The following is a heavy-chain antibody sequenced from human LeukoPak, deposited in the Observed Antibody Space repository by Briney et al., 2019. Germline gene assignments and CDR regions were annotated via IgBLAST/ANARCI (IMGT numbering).Heavy chain of an antibody. J-gene: IGHJ4*02. CDR1: GLTFSSYW. D-gene: IGHD5-18*01. CDR2: IKSDGSTT. Sequence: GGSLRLSCAASGLTFSSYWMHCVRQAPGRGLVWVSRIKSDGSTTTYADSVKGRFTISRDNAKNTLYLQMDSLRAEDTAVYYCARVVDTHFDYWGQGTLVTVSS. V-gene: IGHV3-74*01. CDR3: ARVVDTHFDY.